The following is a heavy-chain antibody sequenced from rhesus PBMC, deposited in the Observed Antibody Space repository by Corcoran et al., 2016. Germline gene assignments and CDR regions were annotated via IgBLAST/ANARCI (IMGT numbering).Heavy chain of an antibody. CDR3: TRLRYGLDS. CDR1: VFTFRGCV. CDR2: IRESSGTT. J-gene: IGHJ6*01. D-gene: IGHD4-29*01. Sequence: DLPLVEAGGGLLKPGGSLRRSCVASVFTFRGCVLHWGCPVPGKGLEWVSVIRESSGTTYSADSVKGRFTISRDNTKNSLFLQMNSLRAEDTAVYYCTRLRYGLDSWGQGVVVTVSS. V-gene: IGHV3S26*01.